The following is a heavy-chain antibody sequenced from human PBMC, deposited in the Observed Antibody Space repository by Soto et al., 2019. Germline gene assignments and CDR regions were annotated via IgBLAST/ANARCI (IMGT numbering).Heavy chain of an antibody. D-gene: IGHD2-2*01. V-gene: IGHV3-30*18. CDR3: AKGYHYFDY. J-gene: IGHJ4*01. CDR2: ISYDGSNK. CDR1: GFTFSSYG. Sequence: GGSLRLSCAASGFTFSSYGMHWVCQAPGKGLEWVAVISYDGSNKYYADSVKGRFTISRDNSKNTLYLQMNSLRVEDTAVYYFAKGYHYFDYWGLGTLVTVSS.